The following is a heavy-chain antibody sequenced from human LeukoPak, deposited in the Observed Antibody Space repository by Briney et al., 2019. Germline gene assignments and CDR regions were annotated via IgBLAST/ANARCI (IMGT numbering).Heavy chain of an antibody. CDR2: IIPIFGTA. V-gene: IGHV1-69*13. CDR3: ARGRNYYDSSGYGYYYYYYMDV. D-gene: IGHD3-22*01. Sequence: GASVKVSCKASGGTFISYAISWVRQAPGQGLEWMGGIIPIFGTANYAQKFQGRVTITADESTSTAYMELSSPRSEDTAVYYCARGRNYYDSSGYGYYYYYYMDVWGKGTTVTVSS. J-gene: IGHJ6*03. CDR1: GGTFISYA.